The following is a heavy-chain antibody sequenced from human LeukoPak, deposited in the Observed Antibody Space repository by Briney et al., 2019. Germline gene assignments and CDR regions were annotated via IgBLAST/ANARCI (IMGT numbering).Heavy chain of an antibody. CDR3: HMYYYDSSGYYFVY. V-gene: IGHV4-4*07. D-gene: IGHD3-22*01. J-gene: IGHJ4*02. CDR2: IHTSGST. CDR1: SGPISSYH. Sequence: SETLSLTCTVSSGPISSYHWSWIRQPAGKGLEWIGRIHTSGSTNYNPSLKSRVTMSLDTSKDQFSLKLSSVTAADTAVYYCHMYYYDSSGYYFVYWGQGTLVTVSS.